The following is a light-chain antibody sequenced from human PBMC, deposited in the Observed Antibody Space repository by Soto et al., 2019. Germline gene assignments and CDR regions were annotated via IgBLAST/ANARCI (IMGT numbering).Light chain of an antibody. Sequence: QSALTQPASVSGSPGQSITISCTGTSSDVGAYNRVSWYQQHSGKAPKLMIYEVSNRPSGVSNRFSGSKSGNTASLTISGLQAEDEADYYCLSYTTSTSYVFGTGTKLNVL. CDR3: LSYTTSTSYV. V-gene: IGLV2-14*01. CDR2: EVS. CDR1: SSDVGAYNR. J-gene: IGLJ1*01.